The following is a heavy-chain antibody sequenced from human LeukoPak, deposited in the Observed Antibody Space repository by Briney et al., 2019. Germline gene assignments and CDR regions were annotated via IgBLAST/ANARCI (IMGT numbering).Heavy chain of an antibody. CDR1: GGSISSYY. J-gene: IGHJ4*02. V-gene: IGHV4-59*01. Sequence: SETLSLTCTVSGGSISSYYWSWIWQPPGKGLEWIGYIYYSGSTYYNPSLKSRVTISVDTSKNQFSLKLSSVTAADTAVYYCARGRDGYNYGFDYWGQGTLVTVSS. CDR3: ARGRDGYNYGFDY. D-gene: IGHD5-24*01. CDR2: IYYSGST.